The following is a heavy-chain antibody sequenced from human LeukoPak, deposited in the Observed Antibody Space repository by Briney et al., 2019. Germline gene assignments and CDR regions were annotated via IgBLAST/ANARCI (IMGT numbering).Heavy chain of an antibody. CDR2: IYSGGNT. CDR1: GFTVSSNY. J-gene: IGHJ2*01. D-gene: IGHD6-19*01. V-gene: IGHV3-53*01. CDR3: ARYSSGWYFDL. Sequence: GGSLRLSCAASGFTVSSNYMSWVRQAPGKGLEWVSLIYSGGNTYYADSVKGRFTISRDNSKNTLFLQMNSLRAEDTAVYSCARYSSGWYFDLWGRGTLVTVPS.